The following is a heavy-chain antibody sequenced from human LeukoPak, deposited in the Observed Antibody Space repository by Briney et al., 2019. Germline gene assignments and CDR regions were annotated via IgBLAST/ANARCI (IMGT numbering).Heavy chain of an antibody. V-gene: IGHV1-18*01. CDR2: ISAYDGNT. J-gene: IGHJ4*02. CDR1: GYTFTSYG. CDR3: ARDRPSSWTIPPDY. Sequence: GASVKVSCKASGYTFTSYGISWVRRAPGQGLEWMGWISAYDGNTNYAQKLQGRVTMTTDTSTSTAYMELRSLRPDDTAVYYCARDRPSSWTIPPDYWGQGTLVTVSS. D-gene: IGHD6-13*01.